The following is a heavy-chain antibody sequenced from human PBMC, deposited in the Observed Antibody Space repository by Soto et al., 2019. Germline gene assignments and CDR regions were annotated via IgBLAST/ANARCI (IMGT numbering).Heavy chain of an antibody. CDR3: ARARGYCSSTSCSPFGTRYGMDV. D-gene: IGHD2-2*01. CDR2: ISPILGLA. V-gene: IGHV1-69*02. J-gene: IGHJ6*02. CDR1: GGTFSSYT. Sequence: QVQLVQSGAEVKKPGSSVKVSCKASGGTFSSYTISWVRQDPGHGLEWMGRISPILGLANGAQKFQGGVTITADKPTSTAYMELSSLRSEDTAVYYCARARGYCSSTSCSPFGTRYGMDVWGQGTTVTVSS.